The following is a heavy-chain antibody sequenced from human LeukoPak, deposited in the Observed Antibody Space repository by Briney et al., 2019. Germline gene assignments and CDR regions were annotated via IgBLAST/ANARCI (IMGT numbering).Heavy chain of an antibody. CDR1: GFTFSSYS. V-gene: IGHV3-21*01. J-gene: IGHJ5*02. Sequence: KPGGPLRLSCAASGFTFSSYSMNWVRQAPGKGLEWVSSISSSSSYIYYADSVKGRFTISRDNAKNSLYLQMNSLRAEDTAVYYCARRNGDYPNNNWFDPWGQGTLVTVSS. D-gene: IGHD4-17*01. CDR2: ISSSSSYI. CDR3: ARRNGDYPNNNWFDP.